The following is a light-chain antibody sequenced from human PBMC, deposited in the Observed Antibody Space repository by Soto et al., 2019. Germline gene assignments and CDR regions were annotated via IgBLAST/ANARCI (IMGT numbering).Light chain of an antibody. J-gene: IGKJ1*01. CDR1: QSISSW. Sequence: DIQMTQSPSTLSASVGDRVTITCRASQSISSWLAWYQQKPGKAPKLLIYKASSLESGVPSRFSGSGSCTEFTLTIRSLQPDDFATYYCQQCNSYSRAFGQGTKVEIK. CDR3: QQCNSYSRA. CDR2: KAS. V-gene: IGKV1-5*03.